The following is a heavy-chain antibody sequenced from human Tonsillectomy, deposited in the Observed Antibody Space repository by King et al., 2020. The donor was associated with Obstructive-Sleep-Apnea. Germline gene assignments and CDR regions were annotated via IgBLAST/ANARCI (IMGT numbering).Heavy chain of an antibody. J-gene: IGHJ3*02. CDR2: INWNSGNI. V-gene: IGHV3-9*01. CDR1: GFSFDDYA. Sequence: VQLVESGGGLVQPGRSLRLSCAASGFSFDDYAMHWVRQVPGKGLEWVSGINWNSGNIDYADSVKGRFTISRDNAKRSLYLQMNSLRPDDTALYYCVKDRAGGVPDAFDIWGQGTMVTVSS. CDR3: VKDRAGGVPDAFDI. D-gene: IGHD3-16*01.